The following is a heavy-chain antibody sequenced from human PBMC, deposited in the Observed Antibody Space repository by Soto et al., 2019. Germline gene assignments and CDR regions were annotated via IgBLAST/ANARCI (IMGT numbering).Heavy chain of an antibody. CDR2: VKNDGRST. J-gene: IGHJ6*03. Sequence: EVQLVESGGGLVQPGGSLRLSCVASGFTLNGYWMHWVRQAPGKGLVWVSRVKNDGRSTDYADSVKGRFTISRDNAKNTLYLQKNSLRAEDTALYYGTRAKVRAHQWDPFYSYMDVWGKGTTVTVSS. CDR1: GFTLNGYW. V-gene: IGHV3-74*01. CDR3: TRAKVRAHQWDPFYSYMDV. D-gene: IGHD3-10*01.